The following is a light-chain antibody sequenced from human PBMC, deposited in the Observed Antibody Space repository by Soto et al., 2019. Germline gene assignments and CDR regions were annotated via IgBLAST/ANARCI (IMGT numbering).Light chain of an antibody. CDR1: SSDVGGYNY. J-gene: IGLJ2*01. V-gene: IGLV2-14*01. CDR3: SSYTSSGTHVV. CDR2: EVS. Sequence: QSALTQPASVSGSPGQSITISCTGTSSDVGGYNYVSWYQQHPGKAPRLMISEVSNRPSGVSNRFSGSKSGNTASLTISGLQAEDEADYYCSSYTSSGTHVVFGGGTKVTVL.